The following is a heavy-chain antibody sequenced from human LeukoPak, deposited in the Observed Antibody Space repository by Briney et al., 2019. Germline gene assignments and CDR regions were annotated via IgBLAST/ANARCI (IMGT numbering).Heavy chain of an antibody. Sequence: GGSLRLSCAASGFTFSDYWMHWVSQAAGKGLVWDSRIKTDGSGAGYADSVRGRFTISRDNAKNTLYLQMNSLRAEDTAVYYCTRDLVYGSGSSDYWGQGTMVTVSS. V-gene: IGHV3-74*01. D-gene: IGHD3-10*01. CDR1: GFTFSDYW. CDR3: TRDLVYGSGSSDY. J-gene: IGHJ4*02. CDR2: IKTDGSGA.